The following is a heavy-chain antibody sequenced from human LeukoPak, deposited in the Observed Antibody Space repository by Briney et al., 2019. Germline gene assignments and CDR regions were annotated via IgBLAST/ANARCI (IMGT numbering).Heavy chain of an antibody. V-gene: IGHV1-2*02. Sequence: ASVKVSCKASGYTFTGYYMHWVRQAPGQGLEWMGWINPNSGGTNYAQKFQGRVTMTRDTSISTAYMELSRLRSDDTAVYYCARWAFAQQLVLYNWFDPWGQGTLVTVSS. J-gene: IGHJ5*02. D-gene: IGHD6-13*01. CDR1: GYTFTGYY. CDR3: ARWAFAQQLVLYNWFDP. CDR2: INPNSGGT.